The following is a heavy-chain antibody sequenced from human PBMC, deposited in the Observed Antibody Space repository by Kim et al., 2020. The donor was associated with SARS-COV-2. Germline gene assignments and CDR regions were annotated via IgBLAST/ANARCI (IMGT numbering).Heavy chain of an antibody. D-gene: IGHD1-1*01. CDR2: ISSSSSYT. Sequence: GGSLRLSCAASGFTFSDYYMSWIRQAPGKGLEWVSYISSSSSYTNYADSVKGRFTISRDNAKNSLYLQMNSLRAEDTAVYYCARDREVQLERYYGMDVWGQGTTVTVSS. CDR3: ARDREVQLERYYGMDV. CDR1: GFTFSDYY. J-gene: IGHJ6*02. V-gene: IGHV3-11*06.